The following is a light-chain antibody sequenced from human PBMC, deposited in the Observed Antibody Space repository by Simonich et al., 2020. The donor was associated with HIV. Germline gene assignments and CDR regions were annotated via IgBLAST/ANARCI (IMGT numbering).Light chain of an antibody. J-gene: IGLJ2*01. CDR1: SSAVGGYNY. V-gene: IGLV2-23*01. CDR2: EGS. Sequence: QSALTQPASVSGSPGQSITISCTGTSSAVGGYNYVSWYQQHPGKTPKPMIYEGSKRPSGVSDRFSGSKSGNTASLTISGLQAEDEADYYCCSSGSRNTVFGGGTKLTVL. CDR3: CSSGSRNTV.